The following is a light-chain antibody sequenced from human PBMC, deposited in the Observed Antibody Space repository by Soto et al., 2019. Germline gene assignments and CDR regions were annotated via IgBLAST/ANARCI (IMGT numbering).Light chain of an antibody. CDR1: QSVSSSS. J-gene: IGKJ1*01. CDR3: QQYGISPRT. CDR2: GVS. V-gene: IGKV3-20*01. Sequence: EIVLTQSPGTLSLFPGERATLSCRASQSVSSSSLAWYQHKPGHAPSLLIYGVSSRATDIPDRFSGSGSGTDFTLTISRLEPEDFAAYYCQQYGISPRTFGQGTKVEIK.